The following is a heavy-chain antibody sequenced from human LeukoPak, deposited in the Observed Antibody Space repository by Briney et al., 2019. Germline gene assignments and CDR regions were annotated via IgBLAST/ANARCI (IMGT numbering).Heavy chain of an antibody. CDR3: AREVNGGFGELGRYYYYYYGMDV. CDR2: IIPIFGTA. D-gene: IGHD3-10*01. CDR1: GGTFSSYA. J-gene: IGHJ6*04. V-gene: IGHV1-69*06. Sequence: EASVKVSCTASGGTFSSYAISWVRQAPGQGLEWMGGIIPIFGTANYAQKFQGRVTITADKSTSTAYMELSSLRSEDTAVYYCAREVNGGFGELGRYYYYYYGMDVWGKGTTVTVSS.